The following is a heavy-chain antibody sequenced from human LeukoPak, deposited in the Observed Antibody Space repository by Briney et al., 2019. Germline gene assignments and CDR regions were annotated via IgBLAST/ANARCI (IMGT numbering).Heavy chain of an antibody. CDR1: GFTFSNAW. V-gene: IGHV3-21*01. Sequence: GGSLRLSCAASGFTFSNAWMNWVRQAPGEGLEWVSSISSEENVVYYADSVKGRFTISRDNGQNSLYLQMNSLRAEDTAVYYCTRAGLSYYMDVWGKGTTVSVSS. D-gene: IGHD3-9*01. J-gene: IGHJ6*03. CDR2: ISSEENVV. CDR3: TRAGLSYYMDV.